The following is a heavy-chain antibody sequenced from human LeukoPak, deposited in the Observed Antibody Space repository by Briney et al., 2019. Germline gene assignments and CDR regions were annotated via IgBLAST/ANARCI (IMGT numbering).Heavy chain of an antibody. CDR1: GGSFSGYY. CDR2: INHSGST. J-gene: IGHJ5*02. Sequence: PSETLSLTCAVYGGSFSGYYWSWIRQPPGKGLEWIGEINHSGSTNYNPSLKSRVTISVDTSKNQFSLKLSSVTAADTAVYYCARDKVVPAAILNWFDPWGQGALVTVSS. D-gene: IGHD2-2*01. V-gene: IGHV4-34*01. CDR3: ARDKVVPAAILNWFDP.